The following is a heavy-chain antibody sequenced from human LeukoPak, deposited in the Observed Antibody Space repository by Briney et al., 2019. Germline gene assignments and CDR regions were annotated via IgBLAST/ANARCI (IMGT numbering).Heavy chain of an antibody. V-gene: IGHV3-33*01. D-gene: IGHD4-17*01. CDR1: GFTFRTYH. Sequence: PGGSLRLSCATSGFTFRTYHMHWVRQAPGKGLEGVGVIWYRVTENDYADSVKGRFTISRDDSRNTVYLEMKSLRVEDTAVYYCARENYGDSGGLDYWGRGTLVTVS. J-gene: IGHJ4*02. CDR2: IWYRVTEN. CDR3: ARENYGDSGGLDY.